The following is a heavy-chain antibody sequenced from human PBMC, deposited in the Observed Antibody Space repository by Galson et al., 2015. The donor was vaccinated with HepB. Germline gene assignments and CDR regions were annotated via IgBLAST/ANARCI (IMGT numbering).Heavy chain of an antibody. V-gene: IGHV3-30*04. D-gene: IGHD3-22*01. J-gene: IGHJ4*02. CDR1: GFTFSSYA. CDR2: ISYDGSNK. CDR3: AREKSITMIVVAFDY. Sequence: SLRLSCAASGFTFSSYAMHWVRQAPGKGLEWVAVISYDGSNKYYADSVKGRFTISRDNSKNTLYLQMNSLRAEDTAVYYCAREKSITMIVVAFDYWGQGTLVTVSS.